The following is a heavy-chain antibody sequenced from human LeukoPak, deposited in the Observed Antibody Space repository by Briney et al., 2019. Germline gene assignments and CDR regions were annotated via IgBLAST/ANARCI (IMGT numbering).Heavy chain of an antibody. CDR2: IYHSGST. Sequence: PSQTLSLTCAVSGGSISSGGYSWSWIRQPPGKGLEWIGYIYHSGSTYYNPSLKSRVTISVDRSKNQFSLKLSSVTAADTAVYYCARSGYGPNDAFDIWGQGTMSPSLQ. D-gene: IGHD3-22*01. V-gene: IGHV4-30-2*01. CDR3: ARSGYGPNDAFDI. CDR1: GGSISSGGYS. J-gene: IGHJ3*02.